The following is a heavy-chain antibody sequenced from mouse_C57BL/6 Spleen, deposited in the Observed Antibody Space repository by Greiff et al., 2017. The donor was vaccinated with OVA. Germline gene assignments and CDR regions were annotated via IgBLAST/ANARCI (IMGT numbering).Heavy chain of an antibody. J-gene: IGHJ2*01. CDR1: GYAFTNYL. Sequence: VQLVESGAELVRPGTSVKVSCKASGYAFTNYLIEWVKQRPGQGLEWIGVINPGSGGTNYNEKFKGKATLTADKSSSTAYMQLSSLTSEDSAVYFCARSGGLYFDYWGQGTTLTVSS. CDR2: INPGSGGT. CDR3: ARSGGLYFDY. D-gene: IGHD3-1*01. V-gene: IGHV1-54*01.